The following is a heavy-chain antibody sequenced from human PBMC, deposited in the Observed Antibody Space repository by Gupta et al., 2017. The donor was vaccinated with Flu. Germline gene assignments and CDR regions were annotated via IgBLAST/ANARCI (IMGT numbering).Heavy chain of an antibody. J-gene: IGHJ4*02. CDR2: IYHGGST. CDR3: ARLYYTSTYFDY. Sequence: YWSWIRQSPGKGLEWIGYIYHGGSTNHNPSLKSRVTMSVDMSKNQFSLKLSSVTAADTAVYYCARLYYTSTYFDYWGQGTLVTVSS. CDR1: Y. V-gene: IGHV4-59*08. D-gene: IGHD3-3*01.